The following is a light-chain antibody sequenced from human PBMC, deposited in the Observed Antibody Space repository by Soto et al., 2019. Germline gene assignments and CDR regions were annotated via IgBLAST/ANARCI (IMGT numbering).Light chain of an antibody. CDR3: QQYGSSGYT. J-gene: IGKJ2*01. CDR2: GAS. Sequence: EIVLTQSPGTLSLSPGERATLSSRASQRVSSIYLAWYQQKPGQAPRLLIYGASSRATGIPDRFSGSGSGTDFTLTINRLEPEDFAVYYCQQYGSSGYTFGQGTKLEI. CDR1: QRVSSIY. V-gene: IGKV3-20*01.